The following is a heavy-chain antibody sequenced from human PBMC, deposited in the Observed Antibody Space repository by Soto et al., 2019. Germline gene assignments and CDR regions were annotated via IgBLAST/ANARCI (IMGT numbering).Heavy chain of an antibody. CDR3: ARGGSSDWQVALDI. J-gene: IGHJ3*02. CDR2: VNHSGSS. V-gene: IGHV4-34*01. Sequence: SETLSLTCAVSGGSFSTYYYNWIRQSPGKGLEWIGEVNHSGSSRYSPSLKSRVTISLDTSKNQFSLKLTSVTAADTAVYYCARGGSSDWQVALDIWGQGTMVTVSS. D-gene: IGHD6-19*01. CDR1: GGSFSTYY.